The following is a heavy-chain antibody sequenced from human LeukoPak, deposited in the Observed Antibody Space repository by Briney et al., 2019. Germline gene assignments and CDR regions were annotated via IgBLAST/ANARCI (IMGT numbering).Heavy chain of an antibody. CDR1: GYTFTGYY. D-gene: IGHD3-16*02. CDR3: ASEKYDYIWGSYRYWFDP. Sequence: SVKVSCKASGYTFTGYYMHWVRQAPGQGLEWMGWINPNSGGTNYAQKFQGRVTMTRDTSISTAYMELSRLRSDDTAVYYCASEKYDYIWGSYRYWFDPWGQGTLVTVSS. CDR2: INPNSGGT. J-gene: IGHJ5*02. V-gene: IGHV1-2*02.